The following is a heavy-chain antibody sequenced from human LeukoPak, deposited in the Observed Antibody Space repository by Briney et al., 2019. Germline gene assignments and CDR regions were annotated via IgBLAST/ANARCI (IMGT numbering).Heavy chain of an antibody. Sequence: GGSLRLSCAASGFTVSSNYMSWVRQAPGKGLEWVSVIYSGGSTYYADSVKGRFTISRDNAKNSLYLQMNSLRAEDTAVYYCARVLRGGGHNQHLDPWGQGTLVTVSS. V-gene: IGHV3-66*01. CDR2: IYSGGST. CDR3: ARVLRGGGHNQHLDP. CDR1: GFTVSSNY. J-gene: IGHJ5*02. D-gene: IGHD3-3*01.